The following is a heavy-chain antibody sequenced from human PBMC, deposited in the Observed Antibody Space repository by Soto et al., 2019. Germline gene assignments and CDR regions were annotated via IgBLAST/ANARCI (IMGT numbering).Heavy chain of an antibody. CDR1: GYPVTAYY. D-gene: IGHD3-3*01. V-gene: IGHV1-2*02. CDR2: INPATGAA. J-gene: IGHJ3*02. CDR3: ARGGGVGVAGSAAFDM. Sequence: QLHLVQSGAVVKKPGASVTFSCSASGYPVTAYYMHWVRQAPGRGLEWMGGINPATGAAKYTQTFQGRVTMPRDTATSTVFMELGGLTSEDTAVFYWARGGGVGVAGSAAFDMWGQGTLVTVSS.